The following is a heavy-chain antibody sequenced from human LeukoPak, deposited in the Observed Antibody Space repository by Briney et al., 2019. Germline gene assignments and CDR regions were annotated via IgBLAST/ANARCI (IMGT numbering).Heavy chain of an antibody. CDR2: INGDESST. V-gene: IGHV3-74*01. CDR1: GFTFSSYW. Sequence: PGGSLRLSCAASGFTFSSYWMHWVRQAPGKGLVWVSRINGDESSTNYADSVQGRFTISRDIAKNTVYLQMNSLRAEGTAVYYCARDFDGNLDYWGQGTLVTVSS. CDR3: ARDFDGNLDY. D-gene: IGHD1-14*01. J-gene: IGHJ4*02.